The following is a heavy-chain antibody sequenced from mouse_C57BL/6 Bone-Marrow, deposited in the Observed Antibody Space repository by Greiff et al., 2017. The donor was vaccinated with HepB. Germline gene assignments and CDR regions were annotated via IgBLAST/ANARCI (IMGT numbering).Heavy chain of an antibody. V-gene: IGHV5-9-1*02. CDR3: TKVLAAFDV. CDR2: ISSGGDYI. Sequence: EVKLMESGGGLVKPGGSLKLSCAASGFTFSSYAMSWVRQTPEKRLEWVAYISSGGDYIYYADTVKGRFTISRDNARNTLYLQMSSLKSEDTAMYYCTKVLAAFDVWGTGTTVTVSS. D-gene: IGHD1-3*01. J-gene: IGHJ1*03. CDR1: GFTFSSYA.